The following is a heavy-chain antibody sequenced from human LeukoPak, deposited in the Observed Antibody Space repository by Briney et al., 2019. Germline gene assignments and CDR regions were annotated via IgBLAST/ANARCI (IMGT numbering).Heavy chain of an antibody. Sequence: SQTLSLTCTVSGGSISSSSYYWGWIRQPPGKGLEWIGSIYYSGSTYYNPSLKSRVTISVDTSKNQFSLKLTSVTAADTAVYYCARDGSGYCSGGSCYTPFDYWGQGTLVTVSS. D-gene: IGHD2-15*01. J-gene: IGHJ4*02. V-gene: IGHV4-39*07. CDR2: IYYSGST. CDR1: GGSISSSSYY. CDR3: ARDGSGYCSGGSCYTPFDY.